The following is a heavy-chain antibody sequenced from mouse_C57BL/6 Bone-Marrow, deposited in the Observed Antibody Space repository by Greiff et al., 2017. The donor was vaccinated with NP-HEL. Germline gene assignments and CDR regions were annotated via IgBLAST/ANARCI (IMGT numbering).Heavy chain of an antibody. D-gene: IGHD1-1*01. V-gene: IGHV14-4*01. CDR3: TTWITTVVDDYAMDY. CDR2: IDPENGDT. CDR1: GFNIKDDY. Sequence: EVQLQQSGAELVRPGASVKLSCTASGFNIKDDYMHWVKQRPEQGLEWIGWIDPENGDTEYASTFQDKSTITADTSSNTAYLQLSSLTSEDTAVYYCTTWITTVVDDYAMDYWGQGTSVTVSS. J-gene: IGHJ4*01.